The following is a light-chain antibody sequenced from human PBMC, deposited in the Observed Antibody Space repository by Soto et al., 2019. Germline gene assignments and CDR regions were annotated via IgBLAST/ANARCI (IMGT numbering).Light chain of an antibody. CDR2: EVS. CDR1: SSDVGGYNY. CDR3: SSYTSSSTLV. J-gene: IGLJ1*01. V-gene: IGLV2-14*01. Sequence: QSVLTQPASVSGSPGQSITISCTGTSSDVGGYNYVSWYQQHPGKAPKLMIYEVSNQPSGVSNRFSGSKSGNTASLTISGLQAEDEADYYCSSYTSSSTLVFGTGTKVTV.